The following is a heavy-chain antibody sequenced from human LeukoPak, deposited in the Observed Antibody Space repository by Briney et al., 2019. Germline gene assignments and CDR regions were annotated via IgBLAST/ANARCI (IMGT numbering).Heavy chain of an antibody. J-gene: IGHJ4*02. CDR1: GFTFTSSA. CDR2: IVVGSGNT. Sequence: TSVKVSCKASGFTFTSSAMQWVRQARGQRLEWIGWIVVGSGNTNYAQKFQERVTITRDMSSSTAYMELSSLRSEDTAVYYCAAGVGAISRFDYWGQGTLVTVSS. D-gene: IGHD1-26*01. CDR3: AAGVGAISRFDY. V-gene: IGHV1-58*02.